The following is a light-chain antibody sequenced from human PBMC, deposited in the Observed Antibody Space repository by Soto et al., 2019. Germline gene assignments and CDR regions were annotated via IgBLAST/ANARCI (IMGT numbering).Light chain of an antibody. J-gene: IGLJ2*01. V-gene: IGLV2-14*01. CDR1: SSDVGGYNY. CDR3: SSYTSSSTRV. Sequence: QSVLTQPASVSGSPGQSITISCTGTSSDVGGYNYVSWYQQHPGKAPILMIYDVSNRPSGVSNRFSGSKSGNTASLTISGLLAEDEADYYCSSYTSSSTRVFGGGTKLTVL. CDR2: DVS.